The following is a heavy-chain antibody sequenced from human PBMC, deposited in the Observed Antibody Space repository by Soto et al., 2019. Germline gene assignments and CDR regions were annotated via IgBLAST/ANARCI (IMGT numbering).Heavy chain of an antibody. Sequence: QVQLVESGGGVVQPGRSLRLSCAGSGFPFTTYGMHWVREGPGKGLEWVAVISYDGSNKYYADSVKGRFTISRDNSKNTLYLQMNSLRPEDTALYYCVGGQYYFDYRGQGTLVTVSS. CDR2: ISYDGSNK. CDR3: VGGQYYFDY. J-gene: IGHJ4*02. CDR1: GFPFTTYG. V-gene: IGHV3-30*03. D-gene: IGHD3-10*01.